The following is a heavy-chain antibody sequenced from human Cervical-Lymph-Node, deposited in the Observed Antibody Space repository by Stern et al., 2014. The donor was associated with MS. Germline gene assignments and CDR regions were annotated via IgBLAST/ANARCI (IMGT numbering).Heavy chain of an antibody. CDR2: IYWDDDK. Sequence: QVTLKESGPTLVKPTETLTLTCSFSGFSLTTTYVGVGWVRQPPGKALEWLALIYWDDDKRYSPSLKSRLTVTKDTSRNQVVLVMTNIDPVDTATYFCAHTLAFCDGGCPDAFDVWGQGTVVTVSS. D-gene: IGHD2-21*02. V-gene: IGHV2-5*02. CDR1: GFSLTTTYVG. J-gene: IGHJ3*01. CDR3: AHTLAFCDGGCPDAFDV.